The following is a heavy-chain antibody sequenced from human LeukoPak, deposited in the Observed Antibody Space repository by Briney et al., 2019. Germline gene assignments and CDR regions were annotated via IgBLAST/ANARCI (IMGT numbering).Heavy chain of an antibody. V-gene: IGHV3-23*01. CDR1: GLTFSSYA. CDR2: ISGNGGGT. Sequence: GGSLRLSCAASGLTFSSYAMSWVRQAPGKGLEWVSGISGNGGGTYYADSVKGRFTISRDNSKNTLYLQMNSLRVGDTAVYYCAKDQDYDILTCLDYWGQGTLVTVSS. CDR3: AKDQDYDILTCLDY. J-gene: IGHJ4*02. D-gene: IGHD3-9*01.